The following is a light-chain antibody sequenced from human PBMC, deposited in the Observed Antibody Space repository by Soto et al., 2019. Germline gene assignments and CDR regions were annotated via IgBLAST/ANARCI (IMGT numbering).Light chain of an antibody. CDR2: EVS. J-gene: IGLJ2*01. CDR1: SSDVGGYNY. V-gene: IGLV2-8*01. Sequence: QSALTHPPSASGSPGQSVTISCTGTSSDVGGYNYVSWYQQHPGKAPKLMIYEVSKRPSGVPDRFSGSKSGNTASLTVSGLQAEDEADYYCSSYAGSNILFGGGTKLTVL. CDR3: SSYAGSNIL.